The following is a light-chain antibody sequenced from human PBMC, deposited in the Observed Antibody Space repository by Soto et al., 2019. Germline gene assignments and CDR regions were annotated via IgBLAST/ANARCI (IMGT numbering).Light chain of an antibody. CDR1: QTISSW. V-gene: IGKV1-5*03. CDR2: KAS. Sequence: DIQMTQSPSTLSGSVGDRVTITCRASQTISSWLAWYQQKPGKAPKLLIHKASTLKSGVPSRFSGSGSGTEFTLTISSLQPDDFATYYGQHYNSYSEAFGQGTKVELK. CDR3: QHYNSYSEA. J-gene: IGKJ1*01.